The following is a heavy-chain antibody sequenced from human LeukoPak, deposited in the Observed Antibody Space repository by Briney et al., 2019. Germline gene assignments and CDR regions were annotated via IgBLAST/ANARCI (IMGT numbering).Heavy chain of an antibody. V-gene: IGHV7-4-1*02. Sequence: ASVKVSCKASGYTFTSYAMNWVRQAPGQGLEWMGWINTNTGNPTYAQCFTGRFVFSLDTSVSTAYLQISSLKAEDTAVYYCTTDCSGGSCYPGPLDFDYWGQGTLVTVSS. D-gene: IGHD2-15*01. CDR1: GYTFTSYA. CDR3: TTDCSGGSCYPGPLDFDY. CDR2: INTNTGNP. J-gene: IGHJ4*02.